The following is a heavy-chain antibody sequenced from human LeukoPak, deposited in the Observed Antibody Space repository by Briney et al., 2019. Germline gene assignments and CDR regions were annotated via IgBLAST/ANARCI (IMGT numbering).Heavy chain of an antibody. J-gene: IGHJ4*02. CDR2: IYYNGST. CDR1: GGSISSYY. Sequence: SETLSLTCTVSGGSISSYYWSWVRQPPGKGLQWIGNIYYNGSTNYNPSLKSRVTISVDTSKNQFSLKLNSVTAADTAVYYCAKRGSNTWSDFDYWGQGTLVTVSS. CDR3: AKRGSNTWSDFDY. D-gene: IGHD6-13*01. V-gene: IGHV4-59*08.